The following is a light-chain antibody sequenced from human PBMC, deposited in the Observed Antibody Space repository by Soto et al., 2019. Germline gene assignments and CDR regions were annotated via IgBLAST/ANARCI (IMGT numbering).Light chain of an antibody. CDR2: AAS. V-gene: IGKV3-20*01. CDR1: QSVTSNY. CDR3: QQYGSLVTWT. J-gene: IGKJ1*01. Sequence: EVVLTQSPGTVSLSPGERATLSCRASQSVTSNYLAWYQQKPGQAPRLLIYAASSRATGIPDRFSGSGSGTDFTLSISRLEPEDFAVYYRQQYGSLVTWTFGQGTKVEIK.